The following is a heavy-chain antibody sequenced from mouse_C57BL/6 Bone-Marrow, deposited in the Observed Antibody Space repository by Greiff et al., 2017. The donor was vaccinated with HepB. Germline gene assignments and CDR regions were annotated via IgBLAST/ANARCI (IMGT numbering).Heavy chain of an antibody. J-gene: IGHJ2*01. D-gene: IGHD2-4*01. CDR2: IYPRDGST. Sequence: VQLQQSGPELVKPGASVKLSCKASGYTFTSYDINWVKQRPGQGLEWIGWIYPRDGSTKYNEKFKGKATLTVDTSSSTAYMDLHSLTSEDSAVYFCARVRLRQWDYFDYWGQGTTLTVSS. CDR1: GYTFTSYD. V-gene: IGHV1-85*01. CDR3: ARVRLRQWDYFDY.